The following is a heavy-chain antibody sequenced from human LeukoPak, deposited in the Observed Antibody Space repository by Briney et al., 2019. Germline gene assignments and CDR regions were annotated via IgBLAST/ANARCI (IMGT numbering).Heavy chain of an antibody. CDR1: GFTSSIDS. J-gene: IGHJ3*02. CDR3: ARVQGGGAFDI. V-gene: IGHV3-30-3*01. D-gene: IGHD2-15*01. CDR2: ISYDGSNK. Sequence: PGRSLRLSCAASGFTSSIDSMHWVRQAPGKGLEWVAVISYDGSNKYCADSVKGRFTISRDNSKNTLYLQMNSLRAEDTAVYYCARVQGGGAFDIWGQGTMVTVSS.